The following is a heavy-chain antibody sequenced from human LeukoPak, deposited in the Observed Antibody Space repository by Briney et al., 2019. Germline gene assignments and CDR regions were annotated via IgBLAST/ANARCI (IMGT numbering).Heavy chain of an antibody. CDR2: INPSGGST. J-gene: IGHJ3*02. Sequence: ASVKVSCKASGYTFTDYYMHWVRQAPGQGLEWMGIINPSGGSTSYAQKFQGRVTMTRDMSTSTVYVELSSLRSEDAAVYYCARDGPQVVRGVTRDAFDIWGQGTMVTVSS. CDR1: GYTFTDYY. D-gene: IGHD3-10*01. CDR3: ARDGPQVVRGVTRDAFDI. V-gene: IGHV1-46*01.